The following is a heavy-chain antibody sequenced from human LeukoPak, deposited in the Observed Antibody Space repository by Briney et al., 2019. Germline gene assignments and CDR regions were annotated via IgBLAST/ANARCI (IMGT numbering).Heavy chain of an antibody. J-gene: IGHJ4*02. Sequence: GGSLRFSCTASGFTFSDYYMSWFRQAPGKGLEWLSHISGSGRTIHYADSVKGRLTVSRDTAKNSLYLQMNDLRAEDTAVYYCAKDKEWNYYDSSGYYRQIDYWGQGTLVTVSS. V-gene: IGHV3-11*04. CDR2: ISGSGRTI. CDR3: AKDKEWNYYDSSGYYRQIDY. D-gene: IGHD3-22*01. CDR1: GFTFSDYY.